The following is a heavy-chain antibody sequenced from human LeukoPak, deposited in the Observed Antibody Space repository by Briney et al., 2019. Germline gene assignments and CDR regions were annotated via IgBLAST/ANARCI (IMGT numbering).Heavy chain of an antibody. CDR3: AHSRHTARVEN. V-gene: IGHV2-5*02. CDR2: IYWDDDK. Sequence: SGPTLGNPTQTLTLTCTFSGFSLSSSGVGVGWIRQPPGKALEWLALIYWDDDKRYSPSLKTRLTITKDTSKNQVVLTMTNMDPVDTGTYYCAHSRHTARVENWGQGTLVTVSS. CDR1: GFSLSSSGVG. J-gene: IGHJ4*02. D-gene: IGHD5-18*01.